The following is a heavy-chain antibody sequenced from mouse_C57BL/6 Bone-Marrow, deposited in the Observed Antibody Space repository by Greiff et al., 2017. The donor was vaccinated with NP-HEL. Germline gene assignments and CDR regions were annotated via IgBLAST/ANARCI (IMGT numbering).Heavy chain of an antibody. CDR1: GYTFTEYT. CDR3: ARHEVDDYDGWGYAMDY. D-gene: IGHD2-4*01. Sequence: VKLQQSGAELVKPGASVKLSCKASGYTFTEYTIHWVKQRSGQGLEWIGWFYPGSGSIKYNEKFKDKATLTADKSSSTVYMELSRLTSEDSAVYFCARHEVDDYDGWGYAMDYWGQGTSVTVSS. CDR2: FYPGSGSI. J-gene: IGHJ4*01. V-gene: IGHV1-62-2*01.